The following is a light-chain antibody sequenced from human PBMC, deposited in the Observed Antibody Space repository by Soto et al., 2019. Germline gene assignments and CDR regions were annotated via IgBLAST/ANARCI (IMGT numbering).Light chain of an antibody. Sequence: DIQMTQSPSTLSASVGDRVTITCRASQNIGPALAWYQQKPGKAPHLLIYRASNLESGGPSRFSGSGSGTEFTIAISLLLSDLLADYYCHHYHISLTFGRGTKLEIK. J-gene: IGKJ2*01. CDR1: QNIGPA. V-gene: IGKV1-5*03. CDR2: RAS. CDR3: HHYHISLT.